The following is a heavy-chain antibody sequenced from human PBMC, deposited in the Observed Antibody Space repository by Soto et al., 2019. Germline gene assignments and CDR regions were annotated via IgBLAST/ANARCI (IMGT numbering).Heavy chain of an antibody. V-gene: IGHV4-59*08. CDR3: ARYGSGECNRGSCYSPFDY. D-gene: IGHD2-15*01. Sequence: PSETLSLTCTVSGGSISSYYWSWIRQPPGKGLEWIGYIYYSGSTYYNPSLRSRVTISVDTSKNQFSLKLSSVTAADTAVYYCARYGSGECNRGSCYSPFDYWGQGTLVT. CDR2: IYYSGST. CDR1: GGSISSYY. J-gene: IGHJ4*02.